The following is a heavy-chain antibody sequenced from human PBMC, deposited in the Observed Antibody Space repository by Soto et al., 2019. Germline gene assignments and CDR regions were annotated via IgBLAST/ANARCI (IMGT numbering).Heavy chain of an antibody. CDR3: ARDGSTSWYSYDYHGMDV. V-gene: IGHV3-7*05. Sequence: EVQLVESGGGLVQPGGSLRLSCAASGFTFRTHWLSWVRQVPGKGLEWVANINLDGSEKNYVDSVKGRFTISRDNARNSLYLQMSSLRAEDTALYYWARDGSTSWYSYDYHGMDVWGQGTTVTVSS. D-gene: IGHD5-18*01. CDR1: GFTFRTHW. CDR2: INLDGSEK. J-gene: IGHJ6*02.